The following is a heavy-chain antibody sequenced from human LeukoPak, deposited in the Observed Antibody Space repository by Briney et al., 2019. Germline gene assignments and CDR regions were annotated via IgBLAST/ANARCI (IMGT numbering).Heavy chain of an antibody. V-gene: IGHV4-31*03. CDR1: GGSVSSGAYY. CDR3: ARFDSSGYRVDY. CDR2: IYYSGST. D-gene: IGHD3-22*01. Sequence: SETLSLTCTVFGGSVSSGAYYWSWIRQHPGTGLEWIGYIYYSGSTYYNPSLKSRVIILVDTSKNHFSLKMSSVTAADTAVYYCARFDSSGYRVDYWGQGTLVTVSS. J-gene: IGHJ4*02.